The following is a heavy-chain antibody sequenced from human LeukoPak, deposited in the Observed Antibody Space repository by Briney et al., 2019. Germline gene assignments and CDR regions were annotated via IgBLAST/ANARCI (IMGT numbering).Heavy chain of an antibody. CDR3: ARDLPSRSIAALNY. CDR2: INTDGIST. Sequence: GGPLRLSCAASGFTFSSYWMHWVRQAPGKGLVWVLRINTDGISTAYADSVEGRFTISRDNAKNTMYLQMNSLRAEDTAVYYCARDLPSRSIAALNYWGQGTLVTVSS. V-gene: IGHV3-74*01. D-gene: IGHD6-6*01. J-gene: IGHJ4*02. CDR1: GFTFSSYW.